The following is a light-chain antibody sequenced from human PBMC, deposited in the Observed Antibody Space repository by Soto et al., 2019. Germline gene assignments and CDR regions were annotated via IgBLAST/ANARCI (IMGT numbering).Light chain of an antibody. CDR3: HSYNSIPRT. J-gene: IGKJ1*01. V-gene: IGKV1-9*01. CDR2: AAS. Sequence: DIQLTQSPSFLSASVGDRVTITCRASHGISSHLAWYQQKLGKAPKLLIYAASTLESGVPSRFSGSGSGTEFTLTISSLQPEDVATYYCHSYNSIPRTFGQGTTVEIK. CDR1: HGISSH.